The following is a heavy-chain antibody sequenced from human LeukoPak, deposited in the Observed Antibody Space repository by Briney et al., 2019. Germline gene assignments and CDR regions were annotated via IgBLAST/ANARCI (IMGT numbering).Heavy chain of an antibody. V-gene: IGHV3-33*06. CDR3: AKGNYYDSSGYLTLDDAFDI. D-gene: IGHD3-22*01. J-gene: IGHJ3*02. CDR1: GFTFSSYG. Sequence: GGSLRLSCAASGFTFSSYGMHWVRQAPGKGLEWVAVIWYDGSNKYYADSVKGRFTISRDNSKNTLYLQMHSLRAEDTAVYYCAKGNYYDSSGYLTLDDAFDIWGQGTMVTVSS. CDR2: IWYDGSNK.